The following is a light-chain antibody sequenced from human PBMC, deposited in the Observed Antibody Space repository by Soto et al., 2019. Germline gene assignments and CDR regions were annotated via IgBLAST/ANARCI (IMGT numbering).Light chain of an antibody. V-gene: IGKV1-33*01. J-gene: IGKJ4*01. Sequence: RMTQSQSSLAASVEDRVTISCRASQGISSWLAWYQQKPGKAPNLLIYDASNLETGVPSRFSGSGSGTDFTFTISSLQPEDIATYYCQQHDNAALSFGGGTKVDIK. CDR1: QGISSW. CDR3: QQHDNAALS. CDR2: DAS.